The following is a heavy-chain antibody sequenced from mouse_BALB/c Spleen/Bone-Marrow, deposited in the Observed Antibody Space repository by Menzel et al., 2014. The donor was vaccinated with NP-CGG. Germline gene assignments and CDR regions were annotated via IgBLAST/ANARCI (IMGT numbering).Heavy chain of an antibody. Sequence: EVHLVESGGGLVQPGGSLKLSCAAPGFDFXRYWMSWVRQAPGKGLEWIGEINPDSSTINYTPSLKDKFIISRVNTKNTLYLQKSKVRSEDTALYYCTRLHYYGYSAYWGQGTLVTVST. D-gene: IGHD1-2*01. CDR2: INPDSSTI. CDR3: TRLHYYGYSAY. J-gene: IGHJ3*01. CDR1: GFDFXRYW. V-gene: IGHV4-1*02.